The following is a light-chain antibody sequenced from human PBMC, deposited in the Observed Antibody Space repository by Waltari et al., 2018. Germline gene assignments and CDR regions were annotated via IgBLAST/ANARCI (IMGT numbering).Light chain of an antibody. Sequence: SYVLTQPPSLSVAPGQTARITCGGNNIESKSVHWYRQKPGQAPVLVISYASDRPSGIPERFSGSNTGITATLTISRVEAGDEGDYYCQVWDANTDPGVFGTGTEVTVL. V-gene: IGLV3-21*04. CDR1: NIESKS. J-gene: IGLJ1*01. CDR2: YAS. CDR3: QVWDANTDPGV.